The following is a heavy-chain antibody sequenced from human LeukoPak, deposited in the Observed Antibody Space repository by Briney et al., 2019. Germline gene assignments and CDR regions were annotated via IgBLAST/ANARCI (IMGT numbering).Heavy chain of an antibody. Sequence: ASVKVSCKASGDTFSSYDINWVRQATGQGLEWMGWMNPNSGNTGYAQKFQGRVTITRNTSISTAYMELSSLRSEDTAVYYCARSYYDSSGYYIDYWGQGTLVTVSS. J-gene: IGHJ4*02. V-gene: IGHV1-8*03. CDR3: ARSYYDSSGYYIDY. CDR2: MNPNSGNT. CDR1: GDTFSSYD. D-gene: IGHD3-22*01.